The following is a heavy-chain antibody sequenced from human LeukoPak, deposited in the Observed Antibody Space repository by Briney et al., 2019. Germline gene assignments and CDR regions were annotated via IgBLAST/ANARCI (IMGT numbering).Heavy chain of an antibody. CDR3: ARGGGLDV. CDR2: FGTRSTSV. Sequence: GGSLRLSCTASGFTFSGYSMYWIRQAPGKGLEWVSSFGTRSTSVYHAGSVKGRFAISRDNAKNSLYLQMNSLRAEDTAVYFCARGGGLDVWGQGATVTVSS. D-gene: IGHD3-16*01. J-gene: IGHJ6*02. CDR1: GFTFSGYS. V-gene: IGHV3-21*04.